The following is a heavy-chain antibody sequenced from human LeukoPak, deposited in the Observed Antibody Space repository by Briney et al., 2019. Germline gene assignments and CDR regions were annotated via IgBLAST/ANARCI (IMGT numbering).Heavy chain of an antibody. CDR3: ARQTFGALYFDS. J-gene: IGHJ4*02. CDR2: VYNSGST. D-gene: IGHD3-10*01. V-gene: IGHV4-4*07. Sequence: SETLSLTCTVSGASISSWYWNWIRQPAGKGLEWMGRVYNSGSTNYNPSLKSRVTISTDMSKNQFSLKLSSVTAADTAVYYCARQTFGALYFDSWGQGTLVTVSS. CDR1: GASISSWY.